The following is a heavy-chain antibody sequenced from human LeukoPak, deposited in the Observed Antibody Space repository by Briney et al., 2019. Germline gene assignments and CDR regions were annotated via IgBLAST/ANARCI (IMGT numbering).Heavy chain of an antibody. D-gene: IGHD3-22*01. CDR1: GYTFTSYG. V-gene: IGHV1-18*01. J-gene: IGHJ4*02. CDR2: ISAYNGNT. CDR3: ARGPLAYYYDSSGYRGYFDY. Sequence: ASVKVSCKASGYTFTSYGISWVRQAPGQGLEWMGWISAYNGNTNYAQKFQGRVTITADKSTSTAYMELSSLRSEDTAVYYCARGPLAYYYDSSGYRGYFDYWGQGTLVTVSS.